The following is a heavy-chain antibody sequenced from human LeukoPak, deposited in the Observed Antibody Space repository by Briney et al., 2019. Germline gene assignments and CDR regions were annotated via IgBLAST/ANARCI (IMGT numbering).Heavy chain of an antibody. Sequence: SETLSLTCTVSGGSISSSSHYWGWLRQPPGKGLEWIGSIYYSGSSYYNPSLKSRVTISLDASKNQFSLKLSSVTAADTAVYYCARLFHYYDSSAYPTLDYWGQGTLATVSS. CDR1: GGSISSSSHY. V-gene: IGHV4-39*01. CDR2: IYYSGSS. CDR3: ARLFHYYDSSAYPTLDY. D-gene: IGHD3-22*01. J-gene: IGHJ4*02.